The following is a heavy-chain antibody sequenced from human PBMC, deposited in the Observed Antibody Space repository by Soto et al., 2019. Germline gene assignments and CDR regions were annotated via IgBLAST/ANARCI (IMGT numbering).Heavy chain of an antibody. CDR2: IIPMFGIA. V-gene: IGHV1-69*02. CDR3: ARGTLVPTYFFAS. D-gene: IGHD2-8*02. J-gene: IGHJ5*01. Sequence: QVQLVQSGAEVKKPGSSVKVSCKASGGTSSSESISWLRQAPGQGLEWMGRIIPMFGIAKYPQRFQDRVTITADRSSHTAYMELSCLRSDDTAVYFCARGTLVPTYFFASWGQGTLVTVSS. CDR1: GGTSSSES.